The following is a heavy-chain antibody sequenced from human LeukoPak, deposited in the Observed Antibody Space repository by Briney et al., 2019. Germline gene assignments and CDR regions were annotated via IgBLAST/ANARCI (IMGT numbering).Heavy chain of an antibody. CDR1: GFTFSSFA. J-gene: IGHJ3*01. V-gene: IGHV3-23*01. Sequence: GGSLRLSCAASGFTFSSFAMSWVRQAPGKGLEWVSAISGSGGSTFYADSEKGRFTISRDNSKNTLFLQMNGLRAEDTAVYYCAKDRSCSGSSCNVGSWGQGTMVTVSS. D-gene: IGHD2-2*01. CDR3: AKDRSCSGSSCNVGS. CDR2: ISGSGGST.